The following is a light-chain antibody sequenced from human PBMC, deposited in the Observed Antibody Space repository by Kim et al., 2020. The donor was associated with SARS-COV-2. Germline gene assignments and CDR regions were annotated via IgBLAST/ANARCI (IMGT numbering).Light chain of an antibody. CDR2: EDT. J-gene: IGLJ2*01. Sequence: SVSPGQTASITCSGDELGDKYACWYQQRPGQSPVLVIYEDTKRASGIPERFSGSTSGDTVTLTISGTQAMDEADYYCQTWDTDTVVFGGGTQLTVL. CDR1: ELGDKY. CDR3: QTWDTDTVV. V-gene: IGLV3-1*01.